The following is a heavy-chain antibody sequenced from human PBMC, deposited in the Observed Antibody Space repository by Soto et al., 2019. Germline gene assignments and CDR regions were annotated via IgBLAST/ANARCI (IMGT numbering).Heavy chain of an antibody. D-gene: IGHD3-22*01. CDR1: GGSISSYY. V-gene: IGHV4-59*01. J-gene: IGHJ4*02. CDR3: ARDAYGSGYSYGFGY. CDR2: IYYSGST. Sequence: SETLSLTCTVSGGSISSYYWSWIRQPPGKGLEWIGYIYYSGSTNYNPSLKSRVTISVDTSKNQFSLKLSSVTAADTAVYYCARDAYGSGYSYGFGYWGEGTLATVS.